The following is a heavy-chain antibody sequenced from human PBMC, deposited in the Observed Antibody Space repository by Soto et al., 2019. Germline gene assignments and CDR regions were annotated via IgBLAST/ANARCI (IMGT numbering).Heavy chain of an antibody. J-gene: IGHJ4*02. D-gene: IGHD5-12*01. CDR1: GGSMSGQH. V-gene: IGHV4-4*09. CDR3: ATYSVGEGGRGY. CDR2: HHSDST. Sequence: QVQLQESGPGLVKPSETLSLTCTVSGGSMSGQHWSWIRQPPGKGLEWIGHHSDSTNYNPSLKSRXTLSTGTSKNQFSLKLSSVTAADTAVYYCATYSVGEGGRGYWGQGTLVTVSS.